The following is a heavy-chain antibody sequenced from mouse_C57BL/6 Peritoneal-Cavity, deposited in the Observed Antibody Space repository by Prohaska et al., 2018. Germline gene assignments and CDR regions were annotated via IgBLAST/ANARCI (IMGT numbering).Heavy chain of an antibody. CDR3: ARGLYYGSSPFAY. CDR1: GIDFSRYC. J-gene: IGHJ3*01. V-gene: IGHV4-1*01. CDR2: INPDSSTI. Sequence: EVKLLQSGGGLVQPGGSLKLSCAASGIDFSRYCMSCVRRAPGKGLEWIGEINPDSSTINYAPSLKDKFIISRDNAKNTLYLQMSKVRSEDTALYYCARGLYYGSSPFAYWGQGTLVTVSA. D-gene: IGHD1-1*01.